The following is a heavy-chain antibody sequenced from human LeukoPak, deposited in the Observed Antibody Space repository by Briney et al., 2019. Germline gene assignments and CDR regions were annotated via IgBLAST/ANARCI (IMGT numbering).Heavy chain of an antibody. D-gene: IGHD3-10*01. J-gene: IGHJ4*02. V-gene: IGHV4-59*01. CDR2: IYYSGST. CDR3: ARGRLLWFGEPQALR. Sequence: SETLSLTCTVSGGSISSYYWSWIRQPPGKGLEWIGYIYYSGSTNYNPSLKSRVTISVDTSKNQFSLKLSSVTAADTAVYYCARGRLLWFGEPQALRWGQGTLVTVSS. CDR1: GGSISSYY.